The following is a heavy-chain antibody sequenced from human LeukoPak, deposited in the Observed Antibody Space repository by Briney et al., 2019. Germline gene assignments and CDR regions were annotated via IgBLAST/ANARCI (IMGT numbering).Heavy chain of an antibody. D-gene: IGHD5-12*01. J-gene: IGHJ3*02. Sequence: SETLSLTCTVSGGSISSYYWSWIRQPPGEGLEWIGYIYYSGSTNYNPSLKSRVTISVDTSKNQFSLKLSSVTAADTAVYYCATTSDIVATADAFDIWGQGTMVTVSS. CDR3: ATTSDIVATADAFDI. CDR1: GGSISSYY. CDR2: IYYSGST. V-gene: IGHV4-59*08.